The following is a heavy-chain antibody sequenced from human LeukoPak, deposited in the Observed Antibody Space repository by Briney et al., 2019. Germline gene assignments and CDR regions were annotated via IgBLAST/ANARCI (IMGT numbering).Heavy chain of an antibody. V-gene: IGHV3-48*03. D-gene: IGHD1-7*01. CDR2: IPSSGSTI. J-gene: IGHJ4*02. CDR3: ARGGWNYVFNY. Sequence: GGFLRLSCAASGFTFNTYEMNWVRQAPGKGLEWLAYIPSSGSTIYYADYVKGRFTISRDNVKNSLYLQMNSLRAEDTAVYYCARGGWNYVFNYWGQGTLVTVSS. CDR1: GFTFNTYE.